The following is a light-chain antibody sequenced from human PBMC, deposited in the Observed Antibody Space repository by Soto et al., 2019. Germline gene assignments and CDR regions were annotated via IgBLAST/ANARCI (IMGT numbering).Light chain of an antibody. CDR3: QTYDSILSSGYV. V-gene: IGLV1-40*01. CDR2: GGT. J-gene: IGLJ1*01. CDR1: STNIGAGYG. Sequence: QSPLTQPPSVSGAPGQMVSISCTGSSTNIGAGYGVHWYQQRPGTAPKLLIVGGTSRPSGVPDRFSASTSGTSASLAITGLQAEDEGNYYCQTYDSILSSGYVLGSGTKVTV.